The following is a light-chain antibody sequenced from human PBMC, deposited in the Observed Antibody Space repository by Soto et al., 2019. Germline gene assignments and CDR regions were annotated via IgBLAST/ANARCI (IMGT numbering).Light chain of an antibody. V-gene: IGLV2-8*01. CDR1: SSDVGGYNF. J-gene: IGLJ1*01. CDR3: TSYAGGNNV. CDR2: EVN. Sequence: QSALTQPPSASGSPGQSVTISCTGTSSDVGGYNFVSWYQQYPGKVPKLIIYEVNKRPSGVPDRFSGSKSGNTASLTVSGLQADDAADYYCTSYAGGNNVFGTGTKLTVL.